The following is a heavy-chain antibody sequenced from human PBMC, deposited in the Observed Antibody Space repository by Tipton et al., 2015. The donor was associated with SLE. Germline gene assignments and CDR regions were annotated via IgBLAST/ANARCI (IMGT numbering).Heavy chain of an antibody. Sequence: TLSLTCTVSGGSLGSHYWSWIRQPPGKGLEWIGFISYGGITNYNPSLKSRVTISGDTSKNHFSLKLTSVTAADSAVYYCARYRTFGTNRGFDPWGQGILVTVSS. CDR2: ISYGGIT. CDR3: ARYRTFGTNRGFDP. J-gene: IGHJ5*02. CDR1: GGSLGSHY. D-gene: IGHD2/OR15-2a*01. V-gene: IGHV4-59*11.